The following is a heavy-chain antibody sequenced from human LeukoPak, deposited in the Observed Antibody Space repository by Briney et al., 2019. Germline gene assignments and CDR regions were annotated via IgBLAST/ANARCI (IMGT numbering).Heavy chain of an antibody. J-gene: IGHJ3*02. CDR3: ARDPTEVHYDFWSGYYTGHDAFDI. CDR1: GGSISSYY. CDR2: IYTSGST. D-gene: IGHD3-3*01. Sequence: SETLSLTCTVSGGSISSYYWSWIRQPAGKGLEWIGRIYTSGSTNYKPSLKSRVTMSVDTSKNQFSLKLSSVTAADTAVYYCARDPTEVHYDFWSGYYTGHDAFDIWGQGTMVTVSS. V-gene: IGHV4-4*07.